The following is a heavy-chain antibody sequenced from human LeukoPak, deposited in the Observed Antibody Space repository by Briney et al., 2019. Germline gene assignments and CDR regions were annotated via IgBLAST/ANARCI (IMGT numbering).Heavy chain of an antibody. CDR1: GFTFSSSW. J-gene: IGHJ4*02. CDR2: ISSDGSTT. CDR3: VRLGFWSDYGPAGN. V-gene: IGHV3-74*01. Sequence: SGGSLRLSCTASGFTFSSSWMHWVRQAPGKGLVWVSLISSDGSTTTYADSVKGRFTVSRDNAKTTLYLQMNSLRAEDTAVYYCVRLGFWSDYGPAGNWGQGTLVTVSS. D-gene: IGHD3-3*01.